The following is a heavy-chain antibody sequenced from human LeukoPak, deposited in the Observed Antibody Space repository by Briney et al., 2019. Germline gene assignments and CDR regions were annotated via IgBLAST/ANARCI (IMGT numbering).Heavy chain of an antibody. D-gene: IGHD5-12*01. CDR2: IHPSDSDT. J-gene: IGHJ5*02. CDR3: ARQGENRGSSNWFDP. Sequence: GESLEISCKGSGYSFTSYWIGWVRQMPGKGLEWMGIIHPSDSDTRYSPSFQGQVTISADKSISTAYLQWSSLKASDTAMYYCARQGENRGSSNWFDPWGQGTLVTVSS. CDR1: GYSFTSYW. V-gene: IGHV5-51*01.